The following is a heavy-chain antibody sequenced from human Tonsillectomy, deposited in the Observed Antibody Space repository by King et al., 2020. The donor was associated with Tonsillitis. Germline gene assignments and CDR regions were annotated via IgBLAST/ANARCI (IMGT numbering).Heavy chain of an antibody. CDR2: IFYSGST. D-gene: IGHD3-9*01. V-gene: IGHV4-39*01. Sequence: QLQLQESGPRLVKPSETLSLACTVSGGSIRSVSYYWGWIRQPPGKGLEWIGSIFYSGSTYYSPSLKSRVTLSVDTSKNQFSLKLSSVTAADTAVYYCARHSSLTGYLLDSFDIWGQGTMVTVSS. CDR3: ARHSSLTGYLLDSFDI. J-gene: IGHJ3*02. CDR1: GGSIRSVSYY.